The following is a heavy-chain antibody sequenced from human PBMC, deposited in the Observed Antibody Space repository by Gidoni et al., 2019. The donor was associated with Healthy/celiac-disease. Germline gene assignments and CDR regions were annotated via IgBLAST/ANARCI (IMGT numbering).Heavy chain of an antibody. CDR2: IGSTAYGATT. Sequence: EVKQAESGGGWVQPGRARRVSCTASGFTHGVDAMSWDRPAPGKGLEWVGFIGSTAYGATTAYAASVKGRFTISRDDSKSIAYLQMNSLKTEDTAVYYCTRDLPDILTGYRAYDAFAIWGQGTMVTVSS. J-gene: IGHJ3*02. V-gene: IGHV3-49*04. D-gene: IGHD3-9*01. CDR3: TRDLPDILTGYRAYDAFAI. CDR1: GFTHGVDA.